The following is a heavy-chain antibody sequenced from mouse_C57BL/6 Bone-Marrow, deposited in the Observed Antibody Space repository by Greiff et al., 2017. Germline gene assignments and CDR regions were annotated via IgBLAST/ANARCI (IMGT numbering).Heavy chain of an antibody. Sequence: QVQLQQSGAELARPGASVKLSCKASGYTFTSYGISWVKQRTGQGLEWIGEIYPRSGNTYYNEKFKGKATLPADKSSSTEYMELRSLTSEDSAVYFCARYYYGNPCYFDYGGQGTTLTVSS. CDR1: GYTFTSYG. J-gene: IGHJ2*01. CDR3: ARYYYGNPCYFDY. CDR2: IYPRSGNT. V-gene: IGHV1-81*01. D-gene: IGHD1-1*01.